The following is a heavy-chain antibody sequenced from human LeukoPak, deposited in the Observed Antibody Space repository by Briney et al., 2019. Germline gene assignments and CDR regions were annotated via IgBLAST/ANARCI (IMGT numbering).Heavy chain of an antibody. CDR3: ASHPPTIAVAASEYFHH. Sequence: SETLSLTCTVYGASFSGYYWSWIRQPPGKWLEWLGEINHSGSTNYNPSLKSRVTISVDSSNNQFSLTLSSVTAADTAVYYCASHPPTIAVAASEYFHHWGQGTLVTVSS. CDR1: GASFSGYY. CDR2: INHSGST. J-gene: IGHJ1*01. D-gene: IGHD6-19*01. V-gene: IGHV4-34*01.